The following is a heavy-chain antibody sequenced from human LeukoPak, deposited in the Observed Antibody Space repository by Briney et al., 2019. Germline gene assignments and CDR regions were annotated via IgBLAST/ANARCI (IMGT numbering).Heavy chain of an antibody. CDR3: ARVLSSSFIDY. J-gene: IGHJ4*02. V-gene: IGHV1-2*02. Sequence: ASVKVSCKASGYTFTGYYMHWVRQVPGQGLEWMGWINPNSGGTIYAQKFQCRVTMTRDTSISTAYMELSRLRSDDTAVYYCARVLSSSFIDYWGQGTLVTVSS. CDR2: INPNSGGT. CDR1: GYTFTGYY. D-gene: IGHD6-13*01.